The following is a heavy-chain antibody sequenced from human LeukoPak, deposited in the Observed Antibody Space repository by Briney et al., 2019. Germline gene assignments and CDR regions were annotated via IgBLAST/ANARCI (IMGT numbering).Heavy chain of an antibody. CDR2: IWSDGSAK. CDR3: VRVRSVSSAWRAFDI. V-gene: IGHV3-33*01. D-gene: IGHD6-19*01. J-gene: IGHJ3*02. CDR1: GFIFSSCG. Sequence: GGSLRLSCAASGFIFSSCGMHWVRQAPGKGLEWVAVIWSDGSAKYYADSVTGRVTISRDNSNNTLYLQIYSLRAEDTAVYYCVRVRSVSSAWRAFDIWGQGTMVIVSS.